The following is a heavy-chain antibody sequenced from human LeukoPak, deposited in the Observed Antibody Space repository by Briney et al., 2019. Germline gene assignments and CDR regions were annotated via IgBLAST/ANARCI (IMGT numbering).Heavy chain of an antibody. CDR3: ARLKTRGPKDLDH. J-gene: IGHJ4*02. Sequence: PGGSLRLSCAASGFTFSSYGMHWVRQAPGKGLEWVAVISYDGSNKYYADSVKGRFTISRDNSKNTLYLQMNSLRAEDTAVYYCARLKTRGPKDLDHWGQGTLVTVSS. CDR1: GFTFSSYG. D-gene: IGHD5-12*01. V-gene: IGHV3-30*03. CDR2: ISYDGSNK.